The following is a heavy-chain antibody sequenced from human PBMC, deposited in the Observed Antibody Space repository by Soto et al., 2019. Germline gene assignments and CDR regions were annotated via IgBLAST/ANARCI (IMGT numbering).Heavy chain of an antibody. J-gene: IGHJ4*02. Sequence: QITLKESGPTLVKPTQTLTLTCTFSGFSLSTSGVGVGWIRQPPGKALEWLALIYWDDDKRYSPSLKSRLTLTKDNSKNQVVLTMTHMDPVHTATYYCAHSLIPNWGSRGAFDYWGQGTLVTVSS. CDR3: AHSLIPNWGSRGAFDY. CDR2: IYWDDDK. D-gene: IGHD7-27*01. CDR1: GFSLSTSGVG. V-gene: IGHV2-5*02.